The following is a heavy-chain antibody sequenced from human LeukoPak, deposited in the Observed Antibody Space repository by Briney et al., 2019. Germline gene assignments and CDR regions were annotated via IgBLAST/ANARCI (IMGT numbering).Heavy chain of an antibody. CDR2: IKSKTDGGTT. V-gene: IGHV3-15*01. CDR1: GFTFSDVW. Sequence: GGSLRLSCVVSGFTFSDVWMSGVRQAPGKGLEWVGRIKSKTDGGTTDYAAPVKGRFSISRDDARDTLYLQMDNLKSEDTAVYYCTTDGGYYWGQGTLVTVSS. D-gene: IGHD2-15*01. J-gene: IGHJ4*02. CDR3: TTDGGYY.